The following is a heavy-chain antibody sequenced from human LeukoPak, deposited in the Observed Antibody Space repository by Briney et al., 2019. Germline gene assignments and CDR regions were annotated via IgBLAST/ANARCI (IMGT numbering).Heavy chain of an antibody. CDR1: GFTFSSYA. CDR3: AKDSPTPWLAAVAGTGDYYYGMDV. Sequence: GGSLRLSCAASGFTFSSYAMSWVRQAPGKGLEWVSAISGSGGSTYYADSVKGRFTISRDNSKNTLYLQMNSLRAEDTAVYYCAKDSPTPWLAAVAGTGDYYYGMDVWGQGTTVTVSS. CDR2: ISGSGGST. J-gene: IGHJ6*02. V-gene: IGHV3-23*01. D-gene: IGHD6-19*01.